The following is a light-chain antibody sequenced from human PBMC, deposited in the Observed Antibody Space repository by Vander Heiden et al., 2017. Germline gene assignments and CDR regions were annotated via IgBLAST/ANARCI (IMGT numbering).Light chain of an antibody. J-gene: IGLJ1*01. V-gene: IGLV2-14*01. CDR2: DVS. CDR1: SSDVGGYNY. CDR3: SSYSSSSTHNYV. Sequence: QSALTQPASVSGSPGQSITISCTGTSSDVGGYNYVPWSQQHPGNAPTLMIHDVSNRPSGVSNRISGAKSGNTASLTISGLQAEDEADYYCSSYSSSSTHNYVFGTGTKVTVL.